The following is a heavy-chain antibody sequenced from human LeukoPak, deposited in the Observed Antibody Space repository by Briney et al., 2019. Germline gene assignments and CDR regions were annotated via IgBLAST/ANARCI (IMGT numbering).Heavy chain of an antibody. CDR1: GYSFTSYW. CDR3: ARVRGPSLQWLAPTVYYFDY. V-gene: IGHV5-51*01. CDR2: IYPGDSDT. J-gene: IGHJ4*02. Sequence: GESLKISCKGSGYSFTSYWIGWVRQMPGKGLEWMGIIYPGDSDTRYSPSFQGQVTISADKSISTAYLQWSSLKASDTAMYYCARVRGPSLQWLAPTVYYFDYWGQGTLVTVSS. D-gene: IGHD6-19*01.